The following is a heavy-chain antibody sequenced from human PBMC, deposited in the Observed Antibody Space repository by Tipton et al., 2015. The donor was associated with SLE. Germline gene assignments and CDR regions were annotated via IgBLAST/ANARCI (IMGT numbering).Heavy chain of an antibody. CDR3: ATKSVVGTADF. D-gene: IGHD6-19*01. Sequence: SLRLSCAASGFTFNTYTMNWVRQAPGKGLEWASSISSSSRYIYYADSVKGRFTISRDNAKNSLFLQMNSLRGEDTAVYYCATKSVVGTADFWGQGTLVTVSS. V-gene: IGHV3-21*01. J-gene: IGHJ4*02. CDR2: ISSSSRYI. CDR1: GFTFNTYT.